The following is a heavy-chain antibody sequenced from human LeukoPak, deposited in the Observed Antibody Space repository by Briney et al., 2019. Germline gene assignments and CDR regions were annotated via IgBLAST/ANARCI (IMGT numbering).Heavy chain of an antibody. V-gene: IGHV6-1*01. J-gene: IGHJ4*02. CDR1: GDSVSSNSAA. D-gene: IGHD3-22*01. CDR2: TYYRSKWYN. CDR3: AREGSGYSYATRYYYDSSGYDHIGGMPSSFDY. Sequence: SQTLSLTCAISGDSVSSNSAAWNWIRQSPSRGLEWLGRTYYRSKWYNDYAVSVKSRITINPDTSKNQFSLQLNSVTPEDTAVYYCAREGSGYSYATRYYYDSSGYDHIGGMPSSFDYWGQGTLVTVSP.